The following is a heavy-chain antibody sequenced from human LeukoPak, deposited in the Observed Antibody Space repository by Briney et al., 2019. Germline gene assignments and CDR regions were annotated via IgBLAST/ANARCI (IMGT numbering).Heavy chain of an antibody. CDR1: GFTFSSYG. J-gene: IGHJ4*02. Sequence: PGRSLRLSCAASGFTFSSYGMHWVRQAPGKGLEWVAVIWYDGSNKCYADSVKGRFTISRDNSKNTLYLQMNSLRAEDTAVYYCAKGHQWLAIDYWGQGTLVTVSS. CDR3: AKGHQWLAIDY. V-gene: IGHV3-33*06. D-gene: IGHD6-19*01. CDR2: IWYDGSNK.